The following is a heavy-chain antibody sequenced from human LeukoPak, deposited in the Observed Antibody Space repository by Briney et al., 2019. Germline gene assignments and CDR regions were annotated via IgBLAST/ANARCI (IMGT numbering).Heavy chain of an antibody. V-gene: IGHV3-15*01. D-gene: IGHD5-18*01. CDR2: IKSKTDGGTT. CDR1: GFTFSNAW. J-gene: IGHJ4*02. CDR3: TTETPYSYGPPAFDY. Sequence: GGSLRLSCAASGFTFSNAWMSWVRQAPGKGLEWVGRIKSKTDGGTTDYAAPVKGRFTISRDDSKNTPYLQMNSLKTEDTAVYYCTTETPYSYGPPAFDYWGQGTLVTVSS.